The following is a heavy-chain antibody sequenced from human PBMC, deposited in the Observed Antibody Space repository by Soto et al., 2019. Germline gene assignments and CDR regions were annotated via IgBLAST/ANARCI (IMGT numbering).Heavy chain of an antibody. D-gene: IGHD2-21*02. CDR2: ISGSGGST. J-gene: IGHJ4*02. V-gene: IGHV3-23*01. CDR1: GFTFSSYA. Sequence: GGSLRLACAASGFTFSSYAMSWVRQAPGKGLEWVSAISGSGGSTYYADSVKGRFTISRDNSENTLYLQMNSLRAEDTAVYYCAKTIVGLTPTFFDYWGQGTLVTSPQ. CDR3: AKTIVGLTPTFFDY.